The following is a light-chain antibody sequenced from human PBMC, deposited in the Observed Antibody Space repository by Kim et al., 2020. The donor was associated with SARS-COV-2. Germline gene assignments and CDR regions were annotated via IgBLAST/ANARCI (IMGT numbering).Light chain of an antibody. V-gene: IGLV1-47*01. CDR2: RNH. Sequence: ELTQPPSASGTPGQRVTISCSGSNSNIGTNSVFWYQQLPGTAPKLLISRNHQRPSGVPDRFSGSKSGTSASLAISGLRSEDEAAYYCATWDDSLSGRVFGGGTQLTVL. CDR3: ATWDDSLSGRV. CDR1: NSNIGTNS. J-gene: IGLJ3*02.